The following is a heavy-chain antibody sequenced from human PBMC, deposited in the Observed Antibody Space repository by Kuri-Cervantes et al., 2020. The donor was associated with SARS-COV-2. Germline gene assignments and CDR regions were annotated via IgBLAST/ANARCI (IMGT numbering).Heavy chain of an antibody. J-gene: IGHJ6*02. CDR3: TTDLPNPTYPRYYYYYYGMDV. V-gene: IGHV3-15*01. CDR2: IKSKTDGGTT. CDR1: GFIFSGSA. D-gene: IGHD2-2*02. Sequence: GGSLRLSCAASGFIFSGSALHWVRQASGRGLEWVGRIKSKTDGGTTDYAAPVKGRFTISRDDSKNTLYLQMNSLKTEDTAVYYCTTDLPNPTYPRYYYYYYGMDVWGQGTTVTVSS.